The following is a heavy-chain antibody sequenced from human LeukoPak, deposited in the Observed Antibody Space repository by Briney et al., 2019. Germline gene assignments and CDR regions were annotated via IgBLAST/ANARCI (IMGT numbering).Heavy chain of an antibody. D-gene: IGHD2-21*01. CDR3: ARDSAYCGGDCYLDY. CDR1: GFTFSDYY. V-gene: IGHV3-11*01. Sequence: PGGSLRLSCAASGFTFSDYYMSWIRQAPGKGLEWVSYISSSGSTIYYADSVKGRFTISRDNAKNSLYLRMNSLRAEDTAVYYCARDSAYCGGDCYLDYWGQGTLVTVSS. CDR2: ISSSGSTI. J-gene: IGHJ4*02.